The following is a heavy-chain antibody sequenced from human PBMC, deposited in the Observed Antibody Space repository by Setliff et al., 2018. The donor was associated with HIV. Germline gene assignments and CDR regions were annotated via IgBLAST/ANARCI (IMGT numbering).Heavy chain of an antibody. CDR2: VDAGNGKT. J-gene: IGHJ4*02. V-gene: IGHV1-3*03. D-gene: IGHD2-2*01. CDR1: GYTFTNYA. Sequence: ASVKVSCKASGYTFTNYAIHWVRQAPGQRLQWMGWVDAGNGKTKYSQELQGRVTITRDPSASTAYMEVNSLTSEDMALYFCARGPSGVVPAAFYGPLEYWGQGTLVTVSS. CDR3: ARGPSGVVPAAFYGPLEY.